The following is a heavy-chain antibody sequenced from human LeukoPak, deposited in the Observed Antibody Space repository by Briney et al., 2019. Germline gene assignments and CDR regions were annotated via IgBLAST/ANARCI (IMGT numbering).Heavy chain of an antibody. CDR2: INPNSGGT. D-gene: IGHD6-19*01. CDR1: GYTFTDYY. CDR3: AREIAVTGTKAFDV. J-gene: IGHJ3*01. V-gene: IGHV1-2*02. Sequence: ASVKVSCKASGYTFTDYYIHWVRQAPGQGLEWMGWINPNSGGTNYAQNFQGRVTMTRDTPISTAYMEPSRLTSDDMAVYYCAREIAVTGTKAFDVWGQGTMVTVSS.